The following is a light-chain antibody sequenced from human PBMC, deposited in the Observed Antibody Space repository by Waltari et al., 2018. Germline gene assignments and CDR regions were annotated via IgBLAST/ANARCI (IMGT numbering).Light chain of an antibody. CDR1: QSVSSSY. CDR2: GAS. Sequence: EIVLTPSPGTLSLSPGERATLSCRASQSVSSSYLAWYQQKPGQAPRLLIYGASSRATGIPDRFSGSGSGTDFTLTISRLEPEDFAVYDCQQYGSSPGTFGQGTKVEIK. J-gene: IGKJ1*01. V-gene: IGKV3-20*01. CDR3: QQYGSSPGT.